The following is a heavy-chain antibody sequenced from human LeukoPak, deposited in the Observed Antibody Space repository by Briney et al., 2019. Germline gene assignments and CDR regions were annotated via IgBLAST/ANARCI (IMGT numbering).Heavy chain of an antibody. Sequence: SETLSLSCTVSGVSLRCGIFSWSWIRPPPGKGLECFGRIYTSGSTNYYPSLKSRVTISVDAYKNQFSLKLSSVTAADTAVYYCAREEWELGYRDAFDIWGQGTMVTVSS. V-gene: IGHV4-61*02. CDR2: IYTSGST. CDR3: AREEWELGYRDAFDI. J-gene: IGHJ3*02. D-gene: IGHD1-26*01. CDR1: GVSLRCGIFS.